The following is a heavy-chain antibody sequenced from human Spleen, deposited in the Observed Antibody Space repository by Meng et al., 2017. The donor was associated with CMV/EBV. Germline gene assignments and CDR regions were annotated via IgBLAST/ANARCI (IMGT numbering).Heavy chain of an antibody. J-gene: IGHJ2*01. CDR2: IYYNGNT. CDR3: AREDVSPFSFDV. CDR1: GGSISSGSSY. V-gene: IGHV4-31*01. D-gene: IGHD5-24*01. Sequence: VSGGSISSGSSYWTWLRQHPGKGLEWIGYIYYNGNTYYTPSLRSQLHISVDTSKNQFNLKLTSVTAADTAVYYCAREDVSPFSFDVWGRGTLVTVSS.